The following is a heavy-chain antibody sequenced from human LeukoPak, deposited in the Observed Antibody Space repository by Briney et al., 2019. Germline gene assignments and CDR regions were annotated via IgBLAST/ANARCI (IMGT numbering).Heavy chain of an antibody. CDR3: ARDSPTADIVVVPAAILID. J-gene: IGHJ4*02. Sequence: ETLSLTCTVSGYSISSGYYWGWIRQPPGKGLEWIGSIYHSGSTYYNPSLKSRVTISVDTSKNQFSLKLSSVTAADTAVYYCARDSPTADIVVVPAAILIDWGQGTLVTVSS. CDR2: IYHSGST. D-gene: IGHD2-2*02. CDR1: GYSISSGYY. V-gene: IGHV4-38-2*02.